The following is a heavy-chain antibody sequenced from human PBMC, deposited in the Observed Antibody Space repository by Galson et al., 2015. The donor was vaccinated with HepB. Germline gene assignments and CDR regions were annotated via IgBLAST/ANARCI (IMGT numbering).Heavy chain of an antibody. Sequence: SCKASGYNFISYGIAWVRQAPGRGLEWVGWITGHNGNTNYAQRVQDRVTMTTDRSTGTAYMELRSLRTDDTAVYYCARMPSGWYNWYFDLWGRGTLVSVSS. CDR2: ITGHNGNT. J-gene: IGHJ2*01. CDR3: ARMPSGWYNWYFDL. D-gene: IGHD6-13*01. CDR1: GYNFISYG. V-gene: IGHV1-18*01.